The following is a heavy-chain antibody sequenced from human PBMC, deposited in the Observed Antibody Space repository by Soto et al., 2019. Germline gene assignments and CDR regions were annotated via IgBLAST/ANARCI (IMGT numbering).Heavy chain of an antibody. D-gene: IGHD2-21*02. CDR3: ARDRPKYWGGNCYYYSGRDV. J-gene: IGHJ6*02. Sequence: QVQLVQSGAEVKKPGASVKVSCKASGYTFTGYYMHWVRQAPGQGLEWMGWINPNSGGTNYAQKFQGWVTMTRDTSISKAYRERGGLRSEDPALYYCARDRPKYWGGNCYYYSGRDVGGQGTTVTVSS. V-gene: IGHV1-2*04. CDR2: INPNSGGT. CDR1: GYTFTGYY.